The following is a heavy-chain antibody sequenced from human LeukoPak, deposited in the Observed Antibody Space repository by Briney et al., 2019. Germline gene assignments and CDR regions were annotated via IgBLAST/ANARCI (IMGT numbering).Heavy chain of an antibody. CDR3: ARFGWLRSDWFDY. CDR1: GGSISSYY. Sequence: SETLSLTCTVSGGSISSYYWSWIRQPPGKGLEWIGYIYYSGRTNYNPSLKSRVTISVDTSKNQFSLKLSSVTAADTAVYYCARFGWLRSDWFDYWGQGTLVTVSS. CDR2: IYYSGRT. D-gene: IGHD5-12*01. V-gene: IGHV4-59*01. J-gene: IGHJ4*02.